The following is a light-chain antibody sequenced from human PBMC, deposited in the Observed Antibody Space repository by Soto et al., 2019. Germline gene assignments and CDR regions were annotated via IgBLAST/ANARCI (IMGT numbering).Light chain of an antibody. CDR3: QQYSDTWT. J-gene: IGKJ1*01. CDR1: QSISSW. V-gene: IGKV1-5*03. CDR2: KAS. Sequence: DIQMTQSPSTLSASVGDRVTITCRASQSISSWLAWYQQKPGTAPNLLISKASTLQSGVPSRFSGSGSGTEFTLTISSLQPDDSATYYCQQYSDTWTFGQGTKVEIK.